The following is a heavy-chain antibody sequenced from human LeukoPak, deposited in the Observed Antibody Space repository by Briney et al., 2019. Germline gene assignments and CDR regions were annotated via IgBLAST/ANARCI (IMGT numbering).Heavy chain of an antibody. Sequence: GRSLRLSCAASGFTFSSYGMHWVRQAPGKGLEWVAVISYDGSNKYYADSVKGRFTISRDNSKNTLYLQMNSLRAEDTAVYYCATANSSGWYMGWFDPWGQGTLVTVSS. J-gene: IGHJ5*02. V-gene: IGHV3-30*03. D-gene: IGHD6-19*01. CDR3: ATANSSGWYMGWFDP. CDR1: GFTFSSYG. CDR2: ISYDGSNK.